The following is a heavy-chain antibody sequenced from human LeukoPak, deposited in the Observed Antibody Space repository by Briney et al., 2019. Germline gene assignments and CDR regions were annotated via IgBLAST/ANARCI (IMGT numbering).Heavy chain of an antibody. V-gene: IGHV3-33*01. CDR2: IWYDGSNK. CDR3: ARRSAVVRDAFDI. J-gene: IGHJ3*02. Sequence: GGSLRLSCAASGFTFSSYGMPWVRQAPGKGLEWVAVIWYDGSNKYYADSVKGRFTISRDNSKNTLYLQMNSLRAEDTAVYYCARRSAVVRDAFDIWGQGTMVTVSS. CDR1: GFTFSSYG. D-gene: IGHD6-19*01.